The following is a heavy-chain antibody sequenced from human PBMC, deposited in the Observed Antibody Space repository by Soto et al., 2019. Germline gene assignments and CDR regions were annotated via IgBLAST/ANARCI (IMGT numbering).Heavy chain of an antibody. CDR3: AIMVRGVIITTHWFDP. Sequence: GGSLRLSCAASGFTFSSYGMHGVRQAPGKGLEWVAVISYDGSNKYYADSVKGRFTISRDNSKNTLYLQMNSLRAEDTAVYYCAIMVRGVIITTHWFDPWGQGTLVPVSS. CDR2: ISYDGSNK. CDR1: GFTFSSYG. J-gene: IGHJ5*02. V-gene: IGHV3-30*03. D-gene: IGHD3-10*01.